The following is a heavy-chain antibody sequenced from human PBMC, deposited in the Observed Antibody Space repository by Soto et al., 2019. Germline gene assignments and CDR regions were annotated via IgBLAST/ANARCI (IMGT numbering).Heavy chain of an antibody. CDR2: IYSGGST. J-gene: IGHJ6*02. CDR3: ARGYTRDYYYGMDV. V-gene: IGHV3-53*04. CDR1: GFTVSSNY. D-gene: IGHD5-18*01. Sequence: EVQLVESGGGLVQPGGSLRLSCAASGFTVSSNYMSWVRQAPGKGLEWVSVIYSGGSTYYADSVKGRFTISRHNSKNTLYLQMNSLRAEDTAVYYCARGYTRDYYYGMDVWGQGTTVTVSS.